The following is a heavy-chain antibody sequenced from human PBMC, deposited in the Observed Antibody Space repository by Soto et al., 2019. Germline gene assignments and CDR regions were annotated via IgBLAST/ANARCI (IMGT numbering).Heavy chain of an antibody. CDR3: ARCYGSGSYYNGLFDY. CDR2: INHSGST. V-gene: IGHV4-34*01. D-gene: IGHD3-10*01. CDR1: GGSFSGYY. J-gene: IGHJ4*02. Sequence: PETLSLTCALYGGSFSGYYRSWIRQPPGKGLEWIGEINHSGSTNYNPSLTSRVTISVDTSKNQFSLKLSSVTAADTAVYYCARCYGSGSYYNGLFDYWGQGTLVTVSS.